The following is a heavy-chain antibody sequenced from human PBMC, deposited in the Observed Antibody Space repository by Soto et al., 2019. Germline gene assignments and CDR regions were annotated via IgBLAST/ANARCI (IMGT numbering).Heavy chain of an antibody. D-gene: IGHD5-18*01. CDR2: INAGNGNT. CDR3: ARGLNGYSHYFDY. V-gene: IGHV1-3*01. Sequence: QVQLVQSGAEVKKPGASVKVSCKASGYTFTSYAMHWVRQAPGQRLEWMGWINAGNGNTKYSQKFQGRVTITRDTSASTAYMELSTLRSEDTAVYYCARGLNGYSHYFDYWGQGTLVTVSS. J-gene: IGHJ4*02. CDR1: GYTFTSYA.